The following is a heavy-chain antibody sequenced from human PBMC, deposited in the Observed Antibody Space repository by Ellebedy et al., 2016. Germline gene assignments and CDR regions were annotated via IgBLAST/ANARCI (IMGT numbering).Heavy chain of an antibody. J-gene: IGHJ4*02. CDR1: GLTFSDYY. Sequence: GGSLRLSXAASGLTFSDYYMSWIRQAPGKGLEWISYISSSGFTIKYADSVKGRFTISRDNTKNSLFLQMNSLRAEDTAVYYCATDTGNYWSSDYWGQGTLVTVSS. D-gene: IGHD1-26*01. CDR3: ATDTGNYWSSDY. CDR2: ISSSGFTI. V-gene: IGHV3-11*04.